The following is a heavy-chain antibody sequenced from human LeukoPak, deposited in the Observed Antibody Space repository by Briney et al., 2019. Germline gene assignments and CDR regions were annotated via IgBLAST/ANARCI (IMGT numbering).Heavy chain of an antibody. CDR2: ISGSGGST. J-gene: IGHJ5*02. V-gene: IGHV3-23*01. Sequence: PGGSLRLSCAASGFTFSSYAMSWVRQAPGKGLEWVSAISGSGGSTYYADSVKGRFTISRDNSKNTLYLQMNSLRAEDTAVYYCANGEGSSWYGGNWFDPWGQGTLVTVSS. CDR1: GFTFSSYA. CDR3: ANGEGSSWYGGNWFDP. D-gene: IGHD6-13*01.